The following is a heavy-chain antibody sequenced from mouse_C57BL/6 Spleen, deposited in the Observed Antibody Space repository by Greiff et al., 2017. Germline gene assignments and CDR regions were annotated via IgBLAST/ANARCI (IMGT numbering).Heavy chain of an antibody. CDR3: ATAYFDY. V-gene: IGHV1-80*01. CDR2: IYPGDGDT. CDR1: GYAFSSYW. J-gene: IGHJ2*01. Sequence: VQLQQSGAELVKPGASVKISCKASGYAFSSYWMNWVQQRPGKGLEWIGQIYPGDGDTNYNGKFKGQATLTADKSSSTAYMQLSSLTSEDSAVYCCATAYFDYWGQGTTLTVSS.